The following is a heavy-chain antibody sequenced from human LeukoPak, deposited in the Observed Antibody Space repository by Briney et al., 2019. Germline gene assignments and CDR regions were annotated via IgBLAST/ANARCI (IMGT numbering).Heavy chain of an antibody. CDR1: GFTFSSYA. CDR2: ISWNSGSI. CDR3: AKESRVFTNWFDP. J-gene: IGHJ5*02. D-gene: IGHD6-13*01. Sequence: GGSLRLSCAASGFTFSSYAMSWVRQAPGKGLEWVSGISWNSGSIGYADSVKGRFTISRDNAKNSLYLQMNSLRAEDTALYYCAKESRVFTNWFDPWGQGTLVTVSS. V-gene: IGHV3-9*01.